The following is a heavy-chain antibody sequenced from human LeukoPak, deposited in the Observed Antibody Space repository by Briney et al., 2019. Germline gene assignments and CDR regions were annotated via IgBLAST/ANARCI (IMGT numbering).Heavy chain of an antibody. CDR3: AKAYGDLTAGFDY. CDR1: GFTFDDYT. D-gene: IGHD4-17*01. V-gene: IGHV3-43*01. CDR2: ITWDGHST. Sequence: TGGSLRLSCAASGFTFDDYTMHWVRQAPGKGLEWVSLITWDGHSTSYADSVKGRFAISRDNSKNSLYLQMNSLRTEDTALYYCAKAYGDLTAGFDYWGQGTLVTVSS. J-gene: IGHJ4*02.